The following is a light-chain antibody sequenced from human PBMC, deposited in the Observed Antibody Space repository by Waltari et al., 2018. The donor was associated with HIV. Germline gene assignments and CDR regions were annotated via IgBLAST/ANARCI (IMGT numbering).Light chain of an antibody. Sequence: QSVLTPPPSASGTPGQRVTLSCSGSSSNIGSNTVNWYQHLPGTAPKLLIYSNNQRPSGVPDRFSGSKSGTSASLAISGLQSEDEADYYCAAWDDSLNGVVFGGGTKLTVL. CDR1: SSNIGSNT. J-gene: IGLJ2*01. CDR2: SNN. V-gene: IGLV1-44*01. CDR3: AAWDDSLNGVV.